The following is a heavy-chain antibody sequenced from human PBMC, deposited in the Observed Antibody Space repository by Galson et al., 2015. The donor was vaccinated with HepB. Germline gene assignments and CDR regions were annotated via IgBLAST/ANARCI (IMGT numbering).Heavy chain of an antibody. D-gene: IGHD3-22*01. CDR3: AREGGYYYDSSGYPNWFDP. Sequence: SLRLSCAASGFTFSSYAMSWVRQAPGKGLEWVSAISGSGGSTYYADSVKGRFTISRDNSKNTLYLQMNSLRAEDTAVYYCAREGGYYYDSSGYPNWFDPWGQGTLVTVSS. J-gene: IGHJ5*02. V-gene: IGHV3-23*01. CDR2: ISGSGGST. CDR1: GFTFSSYA.